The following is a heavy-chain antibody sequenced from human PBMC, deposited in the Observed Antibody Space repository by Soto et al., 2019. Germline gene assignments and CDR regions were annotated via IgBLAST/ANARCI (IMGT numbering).Heavy chain of an antibody. V-gene: IGHV1-69*10. Sequence: SLNVACKSNARTFRCYSNKWVREAPGEGREWMGGVIPVFGFATSAQKVQGRLNITADKSTNTAYIEVSSLRSEDTAVYYCASGKSYYGSGKGIYDYDGIGVWGQGTAVTV. CDR3: ASGKSYYGSGKGIYDYDGIGV. CDR1: ARTFRCYS. D-gene: IGHD3-10*01. CDR2: VIPVFGFA. J-gene: IGHJ6*02.